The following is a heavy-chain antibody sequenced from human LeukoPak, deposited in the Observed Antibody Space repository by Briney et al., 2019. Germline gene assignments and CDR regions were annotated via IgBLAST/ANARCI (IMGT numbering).Heavy chain of an antibody. Sequence: SQTLSLTCTVSGGSISSGGYYWSWIRQHPGKGLEWIGYIYYSGSTYYNPSLKSRVTISVDTSKNQFSLKLSSVTAADTAVYYCARASYYDFWSGYYTGGLYYYGMDVWGQGTTVTVSS. V-gene: IGHV4-31*03. CDR2: IYYSGST. CDR3: ARASYYDFWSGYYTGGLYYYGMDV. D-gene: IGHD3-3*01. CDR1: GGSISSGGYY. J-gene: IGHJ6*02.